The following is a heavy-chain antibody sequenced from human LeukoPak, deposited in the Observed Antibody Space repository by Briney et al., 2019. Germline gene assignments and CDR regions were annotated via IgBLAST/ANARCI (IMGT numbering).Heavy chain of an antibody. CDR3: ARAYGAGTTLLHY. CDR1: GDPIRSYY. CDR2: IYYSGST. Sequence: SETLSLTCPVSGDPIRSYYWTWIRQPPGKGLEWIGYIYYSGSTNYNASLKSRVTISLGTSKNQFSLRLTSVTAADTAVYYCARAYGAGTTLLHYWGQGTLVTVSP. D-gene: IGHD1-1*01. J-gene: IGHJ4*02. V-gene: IGHV4-59*01.